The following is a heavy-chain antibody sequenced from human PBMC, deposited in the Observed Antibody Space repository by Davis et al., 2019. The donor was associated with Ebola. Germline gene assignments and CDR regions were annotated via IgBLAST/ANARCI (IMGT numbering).Heavy chain of an antibody. CDR1: GFTVSSNY. V-gene: IGHV3-23*01. D-gene: IGHD1-20*01. CDR2: ISGGGVTT. Sequence: GGSLRLSCAASGFTVSSNYMSWVRQAPGKGLEWVSDISGGGVTTDYADSVKGRFTISRDNSKNTLYLQMNSLRAEDTAVYYCVKELITGSSYYIDSWGQGTLVTVSS. CDR3: VKELITGSSYYIDS. J-gene: IGHJ4*02.